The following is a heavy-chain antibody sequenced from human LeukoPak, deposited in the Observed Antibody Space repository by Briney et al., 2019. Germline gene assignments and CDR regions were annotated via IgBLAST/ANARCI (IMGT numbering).Heavy chain of an antibody. D-gene: IGHD3-10*02. CDR1: GFAFSTYW. J-gene: IGHJ6*04. CDR3: AELGITMIGGV. V-gene: IGHV3-74*01. Sequence: GGSLRLSCAASGFAFSTYWMHWVRQAPGRGLVWVSRINSDGSTTNYADSVRGRFTISRDNAKNTLYLQMNSLTTEDTAVYYCAELGITMIGGVWGKGTTVTISS. CDR2: INSDGSTT.